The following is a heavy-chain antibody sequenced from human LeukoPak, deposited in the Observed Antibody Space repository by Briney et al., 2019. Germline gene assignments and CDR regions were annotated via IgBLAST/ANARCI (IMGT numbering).Heavy chain of an antibody. CDR2: IYSGGTT. J-gene: IGHJ6*02. CDR1: GLTVSSNY. CDR3: ARDLRNTALRPAYYYGMDV. V-gene: IGHV3-66*01. D-gene: IGHD5-18*01. Sequence: PGGSLRLSCAASGLTVSSNYMSWVRQAPGKGLEWVSIIYSGGTTYYADSVKGRFTISRDNRRNTLNLKMNNLRADDTAVYYCARDLRNTALRPAYYYGMDVWGQGTTVTVSS.